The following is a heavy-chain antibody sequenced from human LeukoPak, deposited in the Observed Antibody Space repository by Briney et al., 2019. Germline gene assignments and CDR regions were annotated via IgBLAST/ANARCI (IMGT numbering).Heavy chain of an antibody. CDR1: GGSFSGYY. CDR3: ARGSWYNWNYGLDY. Sequence: PSETLSLTCAVYGGSFSGYYWSWIRQPPGKGVEWIGEINHSRRTNYNPSLKRLVTISVDTSKNQFSLKLSSVPAADTAVYYCARGSWYNWNYGLDYWGQGTLVTVSS. CDR2: INHSRRT. J-gene: IGHJ4*02. V-gene: IGHV4-34*01. D-gene: IGHD1-7*01.